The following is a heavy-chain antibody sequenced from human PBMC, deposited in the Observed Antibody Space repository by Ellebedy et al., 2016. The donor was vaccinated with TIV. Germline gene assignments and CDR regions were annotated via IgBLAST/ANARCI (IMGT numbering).Heavy chain of an antibody. Sequence: SVKVSXXASGGTFSSYGITWVRQAPGQGLEWMGRIIPVLGTANYAQKFQGRVTITADTSTTTAYMELSSLRTEDTAVYYCARGKVAADYWGQGTLVTVSS. CDR3: ARGKVAADY. J-gene: IGHJ4*02. CDR2: IIPVLGTA. CDR1: GGTFSSYG. V-gene: IGHV1-69*04. D-gene: IGHD2-15*01.